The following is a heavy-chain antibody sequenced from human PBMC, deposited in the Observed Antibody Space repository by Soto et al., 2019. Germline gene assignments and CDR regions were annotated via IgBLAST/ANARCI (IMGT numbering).Heavy chain of an antibody. CDR3: VRDAPSRSVFSGYDAIDS. D-gene: IGHD5-12*01. Sequence: QVQLEQSGTEVKKPGSSVKVSCKASGGTFSTSTFTWVRQAPGQGLEWMGRIIPIFGTGDYAPKFQGRVLITADKSTSTVYMELSGLKAEDTAVFFCVRDAPSRSVFSGYDAIDSWGQGTLVTVSS. V-gene: IGHV1-69*08. CDR2: IIPIFGTG. CDR1: GGTFSTST. J-gene: IGHJ4*02.